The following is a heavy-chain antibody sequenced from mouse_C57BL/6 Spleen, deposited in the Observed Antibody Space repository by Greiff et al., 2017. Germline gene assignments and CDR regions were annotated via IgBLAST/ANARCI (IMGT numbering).Heavy chain of an antibody. CDR3: ARDYYGHFGY. CDR2: INPSSGYT. Sequence: QVQLKESGAELARPGASVKMSCKASGYTFTSYTMHWVKQRPGQGLEWIGYINPSSGYTKYNQKFKDKATLTADKSSSTAYMQLSSLTSEDSAVYYCARDYYGHFGYWGQGTTLTVSS. CDR1: GYTFTSYT. J-gene: IGHJ2*01. D-gene: IGHD1-1*01. V-gene: IGHV1-4*01.